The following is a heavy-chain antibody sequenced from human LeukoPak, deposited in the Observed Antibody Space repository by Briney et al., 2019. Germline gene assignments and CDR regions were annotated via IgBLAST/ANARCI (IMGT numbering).Heavy chain of an antibody. CDR1: GGSISSYY. Sequence: PSETLSLTCTVSGGSISSYYWSWIRQPAGKGLEWIGRVYASGSTNYNPSLRSRVTMSVDTSKNQFSLRLRSVTAADTAVYYCAREYSSSPGKNAFDIWGQGTMVTVSS. CDR3: AREYSSSPGKNAFDI. V-gene: IGHV4-4*07. J-gene: IGHJ3*02. CDR2: VYASGST. D-gene: IGHD6-6*01.